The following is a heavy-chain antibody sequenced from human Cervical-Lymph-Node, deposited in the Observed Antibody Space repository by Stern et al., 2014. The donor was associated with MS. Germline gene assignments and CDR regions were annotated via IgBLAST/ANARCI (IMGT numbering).Heavy chain of an antibody. CDR3: AGHSYDSSGYFGAHPVLY. CDR1: GGSISSGGYY. V-gene: IGHV4-31*03. CDR2: IYYSGST. J-gene: IGHJ4*02. Sequence: QVQLQQSGPGLVKPSQTLSLTCTVSGGSISSGGYYWSWIRQHPGKGLEWIGYIYYSGSTYYNPSLKSRVTISVDTSKNQFSLKLSSVTAADTAVYYCAGHSYDSSGYFGAHPVLYWGQGTLVTVSS. D-gene: IGHD3-22*01.